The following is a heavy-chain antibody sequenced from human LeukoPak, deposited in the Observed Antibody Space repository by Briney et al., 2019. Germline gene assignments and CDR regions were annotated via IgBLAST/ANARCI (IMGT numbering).Heavy chain of an antibody. CDR1: GFTFSSYA. CDR3: ARKVVVVE. CDR2: ISGSGGST. V-gene: IGHV3-23*01. Sequence: AALRLSCTVSGFTFSSYAMSWVRQTPGKGLEWVSVISGSGGSTYFADSVKGRFTISRDNAKNSLYLQMNSLRAEDTAVYYCARKVVVVEWGQGTLVTVSS. D-gene: IGHD3-22*01. J-gene: IGHJ4*02.